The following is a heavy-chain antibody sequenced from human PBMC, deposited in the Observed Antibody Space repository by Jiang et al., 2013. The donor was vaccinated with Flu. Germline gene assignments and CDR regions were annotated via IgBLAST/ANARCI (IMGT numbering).Heavy chain of an antibody. D-gene: IGHD3-3*01. CDR3: ARDLKRELGEWLLYPYNWFDP. Sequence: SLTCASLRGTVSLATVLLGNWIRQSPSRGLEWLGRTYYRSKWYNDYAVSVKSRITINPDTSKNQFSLQLNSVTPEDTAVYYCARDLKRELGEWLLYPYNWFDPWGQGTLVTVSS. J-gene: IGHJ5*02. CDR1: GTVSLATVLL. V-gene: IGHV6-1*01. CDR2: TYYRSKWYN.